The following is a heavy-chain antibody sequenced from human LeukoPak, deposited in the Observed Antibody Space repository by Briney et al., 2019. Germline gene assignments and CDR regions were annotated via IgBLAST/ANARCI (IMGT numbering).Heavy chain of an antibody. CDR2: IKRKSDGGTT. CDR3: TTELDVRPNHY. V-gene: IGHV3-15*01. D-gene: IGHD1-14*01. J-gene: IGHJ4*02. Sequence: GGSLRLSCAASGLTFSNAWMSWVRQAPGKGLEWVGRIKRKSDGGTTDYAAPVKGRFTISRYDSKNTLYLQMNSLKSEDTAVYYCTTELDVRPNHYWGQGTLVTVSS. CDR1: GLTFSNAW.